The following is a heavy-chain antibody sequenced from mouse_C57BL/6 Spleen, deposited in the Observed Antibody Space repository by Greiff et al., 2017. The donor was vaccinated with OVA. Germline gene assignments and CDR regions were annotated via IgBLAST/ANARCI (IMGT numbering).Heavy chain of an antibody. D-gene: IGHD2-3*01. CDR2: IYPGNSDT. V-gene: IGHV1-5*01. CDR1: GYTFTSYW. CDR3: TIPIYDGYYFAY. J-gene: IGHJ3*01. Sequence: VQLQQSGTVLARPGASVKMSCKTSGYTFTSYWMHWVKQRPGQGLEWIGAIYPGNSDTSYNQKFKGKAKLTAVTSASTAYMELSSLTNEDSAVYYCTIPIYDGYYFAYWGQGTLVTVSA.